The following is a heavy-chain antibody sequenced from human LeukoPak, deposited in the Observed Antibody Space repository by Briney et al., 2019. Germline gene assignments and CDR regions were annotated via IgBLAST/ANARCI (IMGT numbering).Heavy chain of an antibody. D-gene: IGHD3-10*01. J-gene: IGHJ5*02. CDR3: AKTSGSYYNVLNWFDP. CDR1: GFTFSSYS. CDR2: ISSSSSYI. Sequence: GGSLRLSCAASGFTFSSYSMTWVRQAPGKGLEWVSSISSSSSYIYYADSVKGRFTISRDNAKNSLYLQMNSLRAEDTAVYYCAKTSGSYYNVLNWFDPWGQGTLVTVSS. V-gene: IGHV3-21*01.